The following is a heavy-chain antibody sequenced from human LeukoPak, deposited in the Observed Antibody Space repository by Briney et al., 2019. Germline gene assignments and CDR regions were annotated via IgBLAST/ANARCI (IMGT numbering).Heavy chain of an antibody. CDR3: ARDFYGDDGHHPFDY. CDR1: GGSISNYY. V-gene: IGHV4-4*07. Sequence: SETLSLTCSVSGGSISNYYWNWLRQPAGKGLEWIGRIYASGSANYNPSLKSRVTISMDKSKNHFSLNLKSVTAADTAFYYCARDFYGDDGHHPFDYWGQGIQVTVSS. D-gene: IGHD2/OR15-2a*01. CDR2: IYASGSA. J-gene: IGHJ4*02.